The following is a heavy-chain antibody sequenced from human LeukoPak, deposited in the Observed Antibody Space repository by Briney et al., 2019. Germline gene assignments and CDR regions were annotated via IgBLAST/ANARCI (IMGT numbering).Heavy chain of an antibody. CDR1: GFTFSSYA. Sequence: GGSLRLSCAASGFTFSSYAMSWVRQAPGKGLEWVSAISGSGGSTYYADSVKGRFTISRENAKNSLYLQMNSLRAGDTAVYYCARDRGSGYTNWFDPWGQGTLVTVSS. CDR2: ISGSGGST. V-gene: IGHV3-23*01. D-gene: IGHD3-22*01. CDR3: ARDRGSGYTNWFDP. J-gene: IGHJ5*02.